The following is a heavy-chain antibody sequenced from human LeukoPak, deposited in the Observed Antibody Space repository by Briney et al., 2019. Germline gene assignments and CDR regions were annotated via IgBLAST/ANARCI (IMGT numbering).Heavy chain of an antibody. D-gene: IGHD4-17*01. V-gene: IGHV3-48*02. CDR1: GFTFSPYF. CDR3: ARDGTYADYNYYYGLDV. Sequence: GGSLRLSCAASGFTFSPYFMNWVRQAPGKGLEWVSYISGSSSTIYYADSVKGRFTISRDNAKNSLYLQMNSLRDEDTAVYYCARDGTYADYNYYYGLDVWGQGTPVTVSS. CDR2: ISGSSSTI. J-gene: IGHJ6*02.